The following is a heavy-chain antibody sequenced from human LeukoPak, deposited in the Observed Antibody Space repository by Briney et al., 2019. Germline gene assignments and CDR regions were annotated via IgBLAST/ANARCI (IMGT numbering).Heavy chain of an antibody. CDR1: GFTVSNNY. J-gene: IGHJ4*02. Sequence: GGSLGLSCAASGFTVSNNYMTWVRQAPGKGLEWVAVIYSGGTTYYADSVKGRFTISRDNSKSTLYLQMNSLRAEDTAVYFCAREGLKRTYYFDYWGQGTLVTVSS. CDR2: IYSGGTT. V-gene: IGHV3-53*01. CDR3: AREGLKRTYYFDY. D-gene: IGHD3/OR15-3a*01.